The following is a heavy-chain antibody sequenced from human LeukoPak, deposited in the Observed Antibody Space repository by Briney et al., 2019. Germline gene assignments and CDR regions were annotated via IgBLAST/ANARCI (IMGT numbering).Heavy chain of an antibody. V-gene: IGHV1-24*01. CDR1: GDTVTGFS. CDR2: FDPEDGAR. CDR3: ATGYTYDNSLY. D-gene: IGHD5-18*01. Sequence: GASVKVSCKVSGDTVTGFSIHWVRQAPGHGLEWMGGFDPEDGARIFAQKFQGRVTMTEDTSTDTAYMDLSSLRSEDTAVYYCATGYTYDNSLYWGQGTLVTVSS. J-gene: IGHJ4*02.